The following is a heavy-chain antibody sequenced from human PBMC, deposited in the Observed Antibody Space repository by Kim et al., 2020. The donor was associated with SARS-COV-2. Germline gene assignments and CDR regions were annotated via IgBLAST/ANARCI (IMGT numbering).Heavy chain of an antibody. V-gene: IGHV4-30-2*01. D-gene: IGHD4-17*01. Sequence: YTPSLKSRVTFSVDKSKNQFSLRLNSVTAADTAVYFCARVNGDYGGWLDPWGPGTLVIVSS. CDR3: ARVNGDYGGWLDP. J-gene: IGHJ5*02.